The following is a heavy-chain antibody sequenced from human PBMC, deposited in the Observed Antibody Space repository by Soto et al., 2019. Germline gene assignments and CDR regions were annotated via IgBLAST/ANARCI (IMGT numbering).Heavy chain of an antibody. V-gene: IGHV3-66*01. J-gene: IGHJ6*02. CDR3: ERDEVGYYYGMDV. Sequence: GGSLRLSCAASGFTVSSNYMSWVRQAPGKGLEWASVIYSGGSTYYADSVKGRFTFSRDNSKNTLYLQMNSLRAEDTAVYYCERDEVGYYYGMDVWGQGTTVTVSS. CDR1: GFTVSSNY. CDR2: IYSGGST.